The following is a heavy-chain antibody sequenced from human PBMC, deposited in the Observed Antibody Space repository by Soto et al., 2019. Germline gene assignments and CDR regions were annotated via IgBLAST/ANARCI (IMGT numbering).Heavy chain of an antibody. J-gene: IGHJ4*02. D-gene: IGHD3-10*01. CDR1: GFSLSNARLC. V-gene: IGHV2-26*01. Sequence: QVTLKESGPVLVKPTETLTLTCTVSGFSLSNARLCVSWIRQPPGKALEWLAHIFSKDEKSYSTSLKSRLTISQDTSKSQVVLTMTNMDPVDTATYYCARLRLDGSGSYQGYDYWGQGTLVTVSS. CDR3: ARLRLDGSGSYQGYDY. CDR2: IFSKDEK.